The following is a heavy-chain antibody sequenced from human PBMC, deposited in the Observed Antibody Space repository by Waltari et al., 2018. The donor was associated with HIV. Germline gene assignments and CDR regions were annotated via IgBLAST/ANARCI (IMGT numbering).Heavy chain of an antibody. V-gene: IGHV3-23*01. Sequence: EVQLLESGGGLVQPGGSLGLSCAASGFTFSSSAMTCVRQAPAKGLGWVSDIRGSDNSTNYADSVKGRFTISRDNSKNTLYLQVNGLKAEDTAVYYCAKEQTVAGRGFDYWGQGTLGHRLL. CDR3: AKEQTVAGRGFDY. J-gene: IGHJ4*02. CDR2: IRGSDNST. CDR1: GFTFSSSA. D-gene: IGHD6-19*01.